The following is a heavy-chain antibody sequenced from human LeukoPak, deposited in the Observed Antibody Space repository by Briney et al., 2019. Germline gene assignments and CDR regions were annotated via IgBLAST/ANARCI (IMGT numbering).Heavy chain of an antibody. D-gene: IGHD3-3*01. Sequence: SETLSLTCTASGGSISSGSYCWRWIRQPAGKGLAWIGRIYTSGSTNYNPSLKSRVTISVDTSKNQFSLKLSSVTAADTAVYYCARDGIFGVVNYYFDYWGRGTLVTVSS. CDR1: GGSISSGSYC. V-gene: IGHV4-61*02. J-gene: IGHJ4*02. CDR2: IYTSGST. CDR3: ARDGIFGVVNYYFDY.